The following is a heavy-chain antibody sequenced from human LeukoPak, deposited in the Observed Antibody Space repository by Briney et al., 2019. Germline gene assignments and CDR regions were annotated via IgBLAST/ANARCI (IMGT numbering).Heavy chain of an antibody. J-gene: IGHJ4*02. CDR2: IDYAEST. D-gene: IGHD1-1*01. CDR3: VRQAGTRTNNWYYFDF. V-gene: IGHV4-39*01. CDR1: GGSIRSSGFY. Sequence: SETLSLTCTVSGGSIRSSGFYWGWIRQSPGKGLEWIGNIDYAESTYCNPSLKSRITLSADTSKNQLSLRLTSVTAADTAVYYCVRQAGTRTNNWYYFDFWGQGSLVSVSS.